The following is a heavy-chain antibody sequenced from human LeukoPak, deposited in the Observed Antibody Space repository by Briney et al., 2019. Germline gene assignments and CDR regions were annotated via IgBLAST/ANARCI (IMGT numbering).Heavy chain of an antibody. Sequence: GASVKVSCKASGYTFTSYGISWVRQAPGQGREWMGWISAYNGNTNYAQKLQGRVTMTTDTSTSTAYMELRSLRSDDTAVYYCARGNGYYDSSGYYCDYWGQGTLVTVSS. CDR2: ISAYNGNT. CDR3: ARGNGYYDSSGYYCDY. D-gene: IGHD3-22*01. J-gene: IGHJ4*02. CDR1: GYTFTSYG. V-gene: IGHV1-18*01.